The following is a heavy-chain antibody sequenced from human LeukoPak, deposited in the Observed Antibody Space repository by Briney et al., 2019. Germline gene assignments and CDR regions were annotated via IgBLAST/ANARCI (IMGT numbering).Heavy chain of an antibody. J-gene: IGHJ4*02. CDR3: ARDGIAAAGYDY. D-gene: IGHD6-13*01. V-gene: IGHV1-46*01. CDR2: INPSGSST. CDR1: GYTFTSYY. Sequence: ASVKVSCMASGYTFTSYYMHGVRQAPGQGLEWMGIINPSGSSTSYAQKFQGRVTMNRDMYTSTVYMELSSLRSEDTAVYYCARDGIAAAGYDYWGQGTLVTVSS.